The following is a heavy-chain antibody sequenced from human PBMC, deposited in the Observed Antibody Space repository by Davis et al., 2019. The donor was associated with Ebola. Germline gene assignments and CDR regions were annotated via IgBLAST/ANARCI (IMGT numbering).Heavy chain of an antibody. D-gene: IGHD3-22*01. Sequence: HTGGSLRLSCAASGFTFSSYWLHWVRQAPGKGLVWISILNSDGSTTRYADSVKGRFTISRDNAKNSLYLQMNSLRPEDTAVYYCPRVNGYYYYGMDVWGQGTTVTVSS. CDR2: LNSDGSTT. J-gene: IGHJ6*02. CDR3: PRVNGYYYYGMDV. V-gene: IGHV3-74*01. CDR1: GFTFSSYW.